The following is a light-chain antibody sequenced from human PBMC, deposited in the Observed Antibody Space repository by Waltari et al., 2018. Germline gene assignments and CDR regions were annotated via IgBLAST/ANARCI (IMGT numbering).Light chain of an antibody. CDR2: GAS. CDR3: QYYGDSPFT. Sequence: PGERATLSCRASQSFGNNDLAWYQQKPGQAPRLLMYGASSRATGIPDRFSGSGSGTDFTLTISRLEPEDFAVYFCQYYGDSPFTFGPGTKVDLK. V-gene: IGKV3-20*01. J-gene: IGKJ3*01. CDR1: QSFGNND.